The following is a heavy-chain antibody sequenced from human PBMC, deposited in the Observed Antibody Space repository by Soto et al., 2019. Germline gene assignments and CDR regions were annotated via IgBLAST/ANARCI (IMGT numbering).Heavy chain of an antibody. CDR1: GFTFSSYA. V-gene: IGHV3-30-3*01. J-gene: IGHJ6*02. CDR3: ARERIAAAGPRGYYYYYGMDV. D-gene: IGHD6-13*01. CDR2: ISYDGSNK. Sequence: QVQLVESGGGVVQPGRSLRLSCAASGFTFSSYAMHWVRQAPGKGLEWVAVISYDGSNKYYADSVKGRFTISRDNSKNTLYMQMNSLRAEDTAVYYCARERIAAAGPRGYYYYYGMDVWGQGTTVTVSS.